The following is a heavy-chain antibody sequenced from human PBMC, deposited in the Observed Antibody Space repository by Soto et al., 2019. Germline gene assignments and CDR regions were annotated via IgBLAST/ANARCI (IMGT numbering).Heavy chain of an antibody. CDR1: GFALSDSA. Sequence: EVQLVESGGGLVQPGGPLKISCAASGFALSDSAVHWVRQDPGKGLEWVGRIKSRADNFATAFAASVSGRFTIFRDDSTNTASLQMTGRKTEVTAVYFCTSLSRSEVFGFDPWGQGTLVTVSS. J-gene: IGHJ5*02. CDR3: TSLSRSEVFGFDP. CDR2: IKSRADNFAT. V-gene: IGHV3-73*02.